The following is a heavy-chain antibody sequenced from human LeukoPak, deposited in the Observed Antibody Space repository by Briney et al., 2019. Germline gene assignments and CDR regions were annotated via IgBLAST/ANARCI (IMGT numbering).Heavy chain of an antibody. CDR3: ARQVMITFGGVIVYFDY. Sequence: PSETLSLTCAVSGYSISSGYYWGWIRQPPGKGLEWIGSIYHSGSTYYNPSLKSRVTISVDTSKNPFSLKLSSVTAADTAVYYCARQVMITFGGVIVYFDYWGQGTLVTVSS. CDR2: IYHSGST. V-gene: IGHV4-38-2*01. D-gene: IGHD3-16*02. J-gene: IGHJ4*02. CDR1: GYSISSGYY.